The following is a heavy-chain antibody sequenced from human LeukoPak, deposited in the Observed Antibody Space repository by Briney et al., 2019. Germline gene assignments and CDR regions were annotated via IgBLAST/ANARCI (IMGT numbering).Heavy chain of an antibody. V-gene: IGHV4-34*01. Sequence: SKTLSLTCAAYGGSFSGYYWSWIRQPPGKGLEWIGEINHSRSTNYNPSLKSRVPISVDTSKDQFSLKLSSVTAADTDVYYCARWEGGSYYDFDYWGQGTLVTVSS. CDR3: ARWEGGSYYDFDY. J-gene: IGHJ4*02. D-gene: IGHD1-26*01. CDR2: INHSRST. CDR1: GGSFSGYY.